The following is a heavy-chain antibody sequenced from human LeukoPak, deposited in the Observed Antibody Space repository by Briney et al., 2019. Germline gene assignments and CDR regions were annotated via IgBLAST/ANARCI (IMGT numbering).Heavy chain of an antibody. CDR3: ARESVHDYGLEDLDF. D-gene: IGHD4-17*01. Sequence: PGGSLRLSCAASGFTFDDYAMTWVRQAPGKGLEWVSGINWNGATTTYADSVKGRFTISRDNAKNSLYLQMSSLRAEDTAFYYCARESVHDYGLEDLDFWGQGTMVTVSS. CDR2: INWNGATT. CDR1: GFTFDDYA. V-gene: IGHV3-20*04. J-gene: IGHJ3*01.